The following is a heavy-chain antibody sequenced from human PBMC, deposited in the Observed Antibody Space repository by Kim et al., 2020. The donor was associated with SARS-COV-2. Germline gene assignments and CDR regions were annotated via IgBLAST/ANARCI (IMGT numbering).Heavy chain of an antibody. CDR3: AKSGGLGYCSATSCRY. CDR1: GFTFNSYA. D-gene: IGHD2-2*01. Sequence: GGSLRLSCAASGFTFNSYAMNWVRQAPGKGLECVSTLTSGGTAYYADSVRGRFTISRDNSKNTLYLQMNSLRVEDTAVYFCAKSGGLGYCSATSCRYWG. CDR2: LTSGGTA. J-gene: IGHJ4*01. V-gene: IGHV3-23*01.